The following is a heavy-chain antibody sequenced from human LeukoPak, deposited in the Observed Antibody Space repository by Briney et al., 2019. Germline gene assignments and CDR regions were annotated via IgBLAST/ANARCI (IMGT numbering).Heavy chain of an antibody. J-gene: IGHJ4*02. Sequence: GGSLRLSCAASGFTFSSYGMHWVRQAPGKGLEWVAFIRYDGSNKYYADSVKGRFTISRDNSKNTLYLQMNSLRAEDTAVYYCAKDETSLRRYCSSTSCYLDPTWGQGTLVTVSS. CDR3: AKDETSLRRYCSSTSCYLDPT. CDR1: GFTFSSYG. V-gene: IGHV3-30*02. D-gene: IGHD2-2*01. CDR2: IRYDGSNK.